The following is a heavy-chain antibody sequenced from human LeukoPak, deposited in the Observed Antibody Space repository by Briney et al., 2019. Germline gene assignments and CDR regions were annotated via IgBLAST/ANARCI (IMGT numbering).Heavy chain of an antibody. J-gene: IGHJ4*02. D-gene: IGHD5-18*01. CDR3: ARVAQLWSH. CDR2: ISSSGSTI. CDR1: GFTFSSYE. Sequence: GGSLRLSCAASGFTFSSYEMNWVRQAPGKGLEWVSYISSSGSTIYYADFVKGRFTISRDNAKNSLYLQMNSLRAEDTAVYYCARVAQLWSHWGQGTLVTVSS. V-gene: IGHV3-48*03.